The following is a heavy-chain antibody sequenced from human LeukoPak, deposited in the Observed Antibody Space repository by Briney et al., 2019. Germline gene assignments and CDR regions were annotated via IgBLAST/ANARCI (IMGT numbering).Heavy chain of an antibody. D-gene: IGHD5-18*01. CDR1: GGTFSSYA. J-gene: IGHJ4*02. CDR2: IIPIFGTA. CDR3: ARVDSWDTAMVTLDY. Sequence: SVKVSCKASGGTFSSYAISWVRQAPGQGLEWMGRIIPIFGTANYAQKFQGRVTITTNESTSTAYMELSSLRSEDTAVYYWARVDSWDTAMVTLDYWGQGTLVTVSS. V-gene: IGHV1-69*05.